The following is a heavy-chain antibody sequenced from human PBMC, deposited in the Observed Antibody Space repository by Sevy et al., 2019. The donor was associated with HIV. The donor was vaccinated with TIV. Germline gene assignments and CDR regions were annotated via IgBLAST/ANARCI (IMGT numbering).Heavy chain of an antibody. J-gene: IGHJ4*02. CDR1: GYTFTSYD. V-gene: IGHV1-8*03. CDR3: ARSEPGGSWYFY. Sequence: ASVKVSCKASGYTFTSYDINWVRQATGQGLEWMGWMNPNSGNTGYAQKFQGRVTITRNTSISTAYMELSSLRSEDTAVYYCARSEPGGSWYFYWGQGTLVTVSS. D-gene: IGHD6-13*01. CDR2: MNPNSGNT.